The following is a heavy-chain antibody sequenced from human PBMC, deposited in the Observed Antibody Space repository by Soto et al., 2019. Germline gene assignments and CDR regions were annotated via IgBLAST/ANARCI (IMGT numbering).Heavy chain of an antibody. CDR1: GFTFSSYW. Sequence: EVQLVESGGGLIKPGGSLRLSSAASGFTFSSYWMSWVRKAPGKGLEWVTNIKGDGSEKYYVDSMKGRFTISRDNAENSLYLQLNSLRVEDTALYYCARDSMRVGATSDLDYWGQGTLVTVSS. D-gene: IGHD1-26*01. J-gene: IGHJ4*02. V-gene: IGHV3-7*01. CDR3: ARDSMRVGATSDLDY. CDR2: IKGDGSEK.